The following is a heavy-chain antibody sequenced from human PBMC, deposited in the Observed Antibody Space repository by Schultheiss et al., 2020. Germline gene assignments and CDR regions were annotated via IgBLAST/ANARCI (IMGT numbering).Heavy chain of an antibody. D-gene: IGHD1-14*01. V-gene: IGHV4-59*11. J-gene: IGHJ4*02. CDR1: GAAINTHY. CDR2: IYYTGTT. CDR3: ARDQAGHGLEY. Sequence: SETLSLTCSVSGAAINTHYWNWIRQSPGKGLEWIGYIYYTGTTNYNPSLKSRVSIFADRSNNQFSLYLTSVTAADTAIYYCARDQAGHGLEYWGQGTLVTVSS.